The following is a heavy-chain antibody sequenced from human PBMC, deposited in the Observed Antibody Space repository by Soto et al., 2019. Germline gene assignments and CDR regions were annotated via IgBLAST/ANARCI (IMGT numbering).Heavy chain of an antibody. D-gene: IGHD3-22*01. V-gene: IGHV1-8*01. Sequence: QVQLVQSGAEVKKPGASVKVSCKTSGYTFTSYDINWVRQATGQKLEWMGWMNPNSGDTGYAQKFQGRVTMTRNTSISTAYMDLTSLRSEDPAVYYCARGASRLIMIAEPDEGSLWLDPWGQGTLVSVSS. CDR3: ARGASRLIMIAEPDEGSLWLDP. CDR1: GYTFTSYD. CDR2: MNPNSGDT. J-gene: IGHJ5*02.